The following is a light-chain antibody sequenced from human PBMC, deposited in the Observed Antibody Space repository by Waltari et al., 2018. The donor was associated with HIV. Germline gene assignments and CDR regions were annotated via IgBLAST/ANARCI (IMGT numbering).Light chain of an antibody. J-gene: IGLJ2*01. CDR3: LLFFGVTRV. V-gene: IGLV7-46*01. CDR2: DTT. Sequence: VVTREPALTVSPAGTIILTCGSLEGAVTTQNYAYWFQQKHGQAPTTLIHDTTQSHFWTPARFSGFLLGDKAALTLSGALSEDEGVYFCLLFFGVTRVVGGGTMVTVL. CDR1: EGAVTTQNY.